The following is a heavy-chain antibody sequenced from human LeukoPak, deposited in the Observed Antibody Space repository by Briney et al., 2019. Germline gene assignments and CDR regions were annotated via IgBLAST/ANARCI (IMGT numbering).Heavy chain of an antibody. J-gene: IGHJ6*03. Sequence: GGSLRLSCAASGFTFSSYAMHWVRQAPGKGLEWVAVISYDGSNKYYADSVKGRFTISRDNSKNTLYLQMNSLRAEDTAVYYCARDSDYYMDVWGKGTTVTISS. CDR3: ARDSDYYMDV. V-gene: IGHV3-30*14. CDR2: ISYDGSNK. CDR1: GFTFSSYA.